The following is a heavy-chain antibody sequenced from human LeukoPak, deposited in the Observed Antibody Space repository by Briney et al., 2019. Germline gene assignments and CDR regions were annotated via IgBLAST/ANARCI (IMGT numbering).Heavy chain of an antibody. V-gene: IGHV3-30*02. J-gene: IGHJ3*01. CDR2: IRYDGSNK. CDR1: GFTFSNFG. Sequence: GGSLRLSCAASGFTFSNFGMHWVRQAPGKGLDWVALIRYDGSNKYYADSVKGRFTISRDNSKNTLYLQMNSLRPEDTAVYSCAKTTIVGATVDAFDLWGQGTMVTVSS. D-gene: IGHD1-26*01. CDR3: AKTTIVGATVDAFDL.